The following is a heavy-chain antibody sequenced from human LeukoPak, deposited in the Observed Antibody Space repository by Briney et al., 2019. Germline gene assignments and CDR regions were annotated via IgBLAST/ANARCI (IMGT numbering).Heavy chain of an antibody. CDR3: ARLANSARDY. J-gene: IGHJ4*02. CDR2: IKQDGSEK. CDR1: GFTFSRHL. D-gene: IGHD1-1*01. V-gene: IGHV3-7*01. Sequence: GGSLRLSCAASGFTFSRHLMTWVRQAPGKGLEWVANIKQDGSEKSYVDSVRGRFTISRDNAKNSLYLEMNSLRVEDTAVYYCARLANSARDYWGQGTLVTVSS.